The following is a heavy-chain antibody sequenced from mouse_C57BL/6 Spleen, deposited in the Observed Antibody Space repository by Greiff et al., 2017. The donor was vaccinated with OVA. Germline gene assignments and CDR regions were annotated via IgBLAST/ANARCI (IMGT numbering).Heavy chain of an antibody. D-gene: IGHD1-1*01. V-gene: IGHV1-54*01. CDR3: ARAATVVDWYFDV. J-gene: IGHJ1*03. Sequence: VQLQESGAELVRPGTSVKVSCKASGYAFTNYLIEWVKQRPGQGLEWIGVINPGSGGTNYNEKFKGKATLTADKSSSTAYMQLSSLTSEDSAVYFCARAATVVDWYFDVWGTGTTVTVSS. CDR2: INPGSGGT. CDR1: GYAFTNYL.